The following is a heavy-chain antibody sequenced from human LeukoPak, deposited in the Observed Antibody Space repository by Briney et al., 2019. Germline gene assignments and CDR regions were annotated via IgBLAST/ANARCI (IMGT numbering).Heavy chain of an antibody. V-gene: IGHV1-18*01. CDR3: AREPLIAVAGPPFDY. CDR1: GYTFTSYG. J-gene: IGHJ4*02. Sequence: GASVKVSCKASGYTFTSYGISWVRQAPGQGLEWMGWISPYNGNTNYAQKLQGRVTMTTDTSTTTAYMELRSLRSDDTAVYYCAREPLIAVAGPPFDYWGQGTLVTVSS. CDR2: ISPYNGNT. D-gene: IGHD6-19*01.